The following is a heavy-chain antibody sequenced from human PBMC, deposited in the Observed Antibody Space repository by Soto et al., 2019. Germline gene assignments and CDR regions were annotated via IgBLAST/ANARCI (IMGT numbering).Heavy chain of an antibody. J-gene: IGHJ4*02. CDR1: GYTFTSYG. D-gene: IGHD4-17*01. CDR3: ARDVPTVTTGGPDY. V-gene: IGHV1-18*01. CDR2: ISAYNGNT. Sequence: QVQLVQSGADLKKPGASVTVSCKASGYTFTSYGISWVRQAPGQGLEWMGWISAYNGNTNYAQKFQGRVTMTTDTSTSKAYMELRSLRSDDTAVYYCARDVPTVTTGGPDYWGQGTLVTVSS.